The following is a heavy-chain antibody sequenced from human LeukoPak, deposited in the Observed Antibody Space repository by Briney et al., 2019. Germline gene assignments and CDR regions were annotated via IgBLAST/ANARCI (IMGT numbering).Heavy chain of an antibody. Sequence: SETLFLTCTVSGGSISSSSYYWGWIRQSPGKGLEWIGSIYYSGSTYYNPSLKSRVTISVDTSKNQFSLKLSSVTAADTAVYYCARVRRILGGARDIDYWGQGTLVTVSS. V-gene: IGHV4-39*07. CDR2: IYYSGST. D-gene: IGHD3-3*01. J-gene: IGHJ4*02. CDR3: ARVRRILGGARDIDY. CDR1: GGSISSSSYY.